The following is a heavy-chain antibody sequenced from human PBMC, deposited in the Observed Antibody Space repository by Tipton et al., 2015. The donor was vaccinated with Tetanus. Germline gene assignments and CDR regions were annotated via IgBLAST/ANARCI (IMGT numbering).Heavy chain of an antibody. CDR3: ARFYGGYCSGGSCYSFDY. Sequence: TLSLTCAVYGGSFSGYYWSWIRQPPGKGLEWIGEINHSGSTNYNPSLKSRVTISVDTPKNQFSLKLSSVTAADTAVYYCARFYGGYCSGGSCYSFDYWGQGTLVTVSS. V-gene: IGHV4-34*01. CDR2: INHSGST. CDR1: GGSFSGYY. D-gene: IGHD2-15*01. J-gene: IGHJ4*02.